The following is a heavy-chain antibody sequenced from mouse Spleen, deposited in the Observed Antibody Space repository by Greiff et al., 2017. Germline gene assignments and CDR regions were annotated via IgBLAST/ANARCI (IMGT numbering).Heavy chain of an antibody. Sequence: QVQLKQSGAELVRPGASVTLSCKASGYTFTDYEMHWVKQTPVHGLEWIGAIDPETGGTAYNQKFKGKAILTADKSSSTAYMELRSLTSEDSAVYYCTRRRDSLDYWGQGTTLTVSS. CDR1: GYTFTDYE. V-gene: IGHV1-15*01. CDR2: IDPETGGT. CDR3: TRRRDSLDY. J-gene: IGHJ2*01.